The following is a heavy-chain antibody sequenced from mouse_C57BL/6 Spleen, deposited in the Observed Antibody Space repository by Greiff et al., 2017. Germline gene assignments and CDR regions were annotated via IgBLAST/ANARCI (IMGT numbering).Heavy chain of an antibody. D-gene: IGHD2-5*01. CDR3: ASYYSNSHYYAMDY. J-gene: IGHJ4*01. CDR1: GYTFTSYW. Sequence: VQLQQPGAELVKPGASVKLSCKASGYTFTSYWMHWVKQRPGRGLEWIGRIDPNSGGTKYNEKFKSKATLTVDKPSSTAYMQLSSLTSEDSAVYYCASYYSNSHYYAMDYWGQGTSVTVSS. CDR2: IDPNSGGT. V-gene: IGHV1-72*01.